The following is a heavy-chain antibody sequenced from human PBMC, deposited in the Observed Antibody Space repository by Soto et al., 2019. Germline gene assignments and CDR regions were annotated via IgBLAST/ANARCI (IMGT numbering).Heavy chain of an antibody. CDR2: ISYSSSTI. CDR3: AGGPSSSWYRWFDP. J-gene: IGHJ5*02. Sequence: GGSLRLSCAASGFTFSTDSMNWVRQAPGKGLEWVSYISYSSSTIYYAESVKGRFTISTDNAKNSLYLQMNSLRDEDTAMFYCAGGPSSSWYRWFDPWGHGTLVTVSS. V-gene: IGHV3-48*02. D-gene: IGHD6-13*01. CDR1: GFTFSTDS.